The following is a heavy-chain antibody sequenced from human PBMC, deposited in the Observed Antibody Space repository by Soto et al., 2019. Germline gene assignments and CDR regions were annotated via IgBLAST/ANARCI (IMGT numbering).Heavy chain of an antibody. CDR2: TPYDGSYQ. Sequence: LRLSCPASGLTFRSFGMQLVRQAPGKGLEWVAVTPYDGSYQFYADSVKGRFTISRDNSKNTVYLQMNNLRTEDTAVYYCAKDHSSSWNFFDYWGQGALVTV. CDR1: GLTFRSFG. J-gene: IGHJ4*02. CDR3: AKDHSSSWNFFDY. D-gene: IGHD6-13*01. V-gene: IGHV3-30*18.